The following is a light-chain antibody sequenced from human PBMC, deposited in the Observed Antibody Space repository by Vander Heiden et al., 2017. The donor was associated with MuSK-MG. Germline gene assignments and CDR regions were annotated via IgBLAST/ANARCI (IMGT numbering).Light chain of an antibody. CDR1: QSVSSN. J-gene: IGKJ2*01. Sequence: EIVMTQSPATLSVSPGERATLSCRASQSVSSNLAWYQQKPGQAPRLLIYGASTRATGIPARFSGSGYGTEFTLTISSLQSEDFAVYYCQQYKNWPPRTFGQRTKLEIK. CDR3: QQYKNWPPRT. CDR2: GAS. V-gene: IGKV3-15*01.